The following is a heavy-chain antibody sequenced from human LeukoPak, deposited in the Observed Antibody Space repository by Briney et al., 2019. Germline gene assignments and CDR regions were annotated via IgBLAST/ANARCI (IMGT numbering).Heavy chain of an antibody. Sequence: SETLSLTCTVSGGSISSFYWSWIRQPAGKGLEWIGRIYTSGSSNYNPSLKSRLTMSVDTSKNQFSLKMSSVTAADTAVYYCARAIVVVPAAMIGGHAFDIWGQGTMVTVSS. V-gene: IGHV4-4*07. CDR1: GGSISSFY. D-gene: IGHD2-2*01. J-gene: IGHJ3*02. CDR2: IYTSGSS. CDR3: ARAIVVVPAAMIGGHAFDI.